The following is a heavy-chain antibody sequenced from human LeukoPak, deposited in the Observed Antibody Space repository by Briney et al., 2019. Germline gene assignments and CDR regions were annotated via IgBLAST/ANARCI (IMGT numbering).Heavy chain of an antibody. V-gene: IGHV3-7*01. CDR2: IKPDGGNR. D-gene: IGHD3-22*01. J-gene: IGHJ6*03. Sequence: GSLTLSCTASGFIFSHYYMSCFLQPPRKGLQWVAHIKPDGGNRYYIHSLKCRFTISIDTAKNSLYLQMSTLTAEDTAVYFCESMDSSGWPYYYSYYMDVWGKGTTVTVSS. CDR3: ESMDSSGWPYYYSYYMDV. CDR1: GFIFSHYY.